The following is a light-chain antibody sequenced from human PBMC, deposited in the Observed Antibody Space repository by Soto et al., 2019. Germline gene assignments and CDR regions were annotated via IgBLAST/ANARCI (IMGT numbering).Light chain of an antibody. CDR1: QSISTY. CDR2: AAS. CDR3: QQSYRLPLT. Sequence: DIQMTQSPSSLSASVGDRVTITCRASQSISTYLNWYQQKPGKAPKALISAASSLQSGVPSNFSGSGSGTDFTLTISNLQPEDFATYYCQQSYRLPLTFGQGTKVEI. V-gene: IGKV1-39*01. J-gene: IGKJ1*01.